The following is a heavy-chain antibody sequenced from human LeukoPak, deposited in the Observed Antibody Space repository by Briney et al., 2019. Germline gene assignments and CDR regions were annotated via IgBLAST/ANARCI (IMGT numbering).Heavy chain of an antibody. D-gene: IGHD2-2*01. V-gene: IGHV3-48*01. CDR2: ISSSSTTI. J-gene: IGHJ4*02. CDR3: ARAAVPRR. CDR1: GFTFSSHS. Sequence: GGSLRLSCAASGFTFSSHSMNWVRQAPGKGLEWVSYISSSSTTIYYADSVRGRFTISRDNAKNSLYLQMSSLRAEDTAVYYCARAAVPRRWGQGTLVTVSS.